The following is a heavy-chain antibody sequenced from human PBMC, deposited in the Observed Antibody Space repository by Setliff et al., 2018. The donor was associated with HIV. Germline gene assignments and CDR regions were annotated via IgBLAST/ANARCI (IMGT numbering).Heavy chain of an antibody. CDR3: ARLVTTYDFWSGYPCHFDY. V-gene: IGHV5-51*01. J-gene: IGHJ4*02. D-gene: IGHD3-3*01. CDR1: GYSFTSYW. Sequence: PGESLKTSCKGSGYSFTSYWIGWVRQMPGKGLEWMGIIYPGDSDTRYSPAFQGQVTISADKSISTAYLQWSSLKASYTAMYYCARLVTTYDFWSGYPCHFDYWGQGTLFTVSS. CDR2: IYPGDSDT.